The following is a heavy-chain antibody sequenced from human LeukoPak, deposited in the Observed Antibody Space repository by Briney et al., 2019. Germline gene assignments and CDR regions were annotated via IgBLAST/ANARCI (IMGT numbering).Heavy chain of an antibody. Sequence: SETLSLTCTVSGDSISSSYYWGWIRQPPGKVLEWIGSIYYSGSTYYNPSLKSRVTISVDTSKNQFSLKLTSVTAADTAVYYCARDDHSSSFHNWLDPWGQGTLVTVSS. CDR2: IYYSGST. J-gene: IGHJ5*02. V-gene: IGHV4-39*07. CDR1: GDSISSSYY. D-gene: IGHD6-6*01. CDR3: ARDDHSSSFHNWLDP.